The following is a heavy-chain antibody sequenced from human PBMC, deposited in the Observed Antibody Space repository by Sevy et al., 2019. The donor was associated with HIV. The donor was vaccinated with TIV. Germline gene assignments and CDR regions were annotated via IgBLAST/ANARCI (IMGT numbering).Heavy chain of an antibody. CDR2: IIPIFGTT. CDR1: GGTFSSYA. Sequence: ASVKVSCKASGGTFSSYAISWVRQAPGQGLEWMGGIIPIFGTTNYAQKFQGRVTITADKSTSTAYMELSSLRSEDTAVYYCARERSDAFDIWGQGTMVTVSS. J-gene: IGHJ3*02. D-gene: IGHD3-16*01. CDR3: ARERSDAFDI. V-gene: IGHV1-69*06.